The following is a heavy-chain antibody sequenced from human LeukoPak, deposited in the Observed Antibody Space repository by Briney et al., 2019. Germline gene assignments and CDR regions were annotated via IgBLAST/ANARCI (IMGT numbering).Heavy chain of an antibody. J-gene: IGHJ4*02. Sequence: GRSLRLSCAASGFTFSTYWMTWVRQAPGKRLEWVAIIQPNGNEKYYVDSVKGRFTISRDNDKNSLYLQMNSLRAEDTAVYYCARDRGRLDYWGLGTLVTVSS. CDR3: ARDRGRLDY. CDR1: GFTFSTYW. V-gene: IGHV3-7*05. D-gene: IGHD5-12*01. CDR2: IQPNGNEK.